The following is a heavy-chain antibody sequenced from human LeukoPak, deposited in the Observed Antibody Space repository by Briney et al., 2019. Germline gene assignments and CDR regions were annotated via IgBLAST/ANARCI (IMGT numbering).Heavy chain of an antibody. CDR2: FYYSGTT. CDR1: GASINSDYY. CDR3: ARAPTFSYDTSGYYLDY. D-gene: IGHD3-22*01. V-gene: IGHV4-30-4*08. Sequence: SETLSLTCNISGASINSDYYWNWFRQPPGKGLEWIGYFYYSGTTYYNPSLKSRLSISVDTSKNQFSLKLNSVTAADTAVYFCARAPTFSYDTSGYYLDYWGQGTLVTVSS. J-gene: IGHJ4*02.